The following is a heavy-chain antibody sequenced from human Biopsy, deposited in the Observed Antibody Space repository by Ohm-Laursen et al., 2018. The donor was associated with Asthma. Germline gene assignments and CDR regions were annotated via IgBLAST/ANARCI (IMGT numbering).Heavy chain of an antibody. D-gene: IGHD3-3*01. Sequence: SQALSLTCPVSGGSMTPTSHYWDWIRQAPGKGLEWIGYISYGGKTSYNPSLKNRVTISRDTSKNQFSLRLTSVTAADTAVYFYARRITIFGVVQKDHGMDAWGQGTTVIVPS. CDR2: ISYGGKT. V-gene: IGHV4-39*01. CDR1: GGSMTPTSHY. J-gene: IGHJ6*02. CDR3: ARRITIFGVVQKDHGMDA.